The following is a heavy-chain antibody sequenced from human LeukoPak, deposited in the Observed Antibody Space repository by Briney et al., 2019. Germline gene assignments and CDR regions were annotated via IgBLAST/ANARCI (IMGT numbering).Heavy chain of an antibody. CDR2: IYHSGST. Sequence: SETLSLTCAVSGGSISSGGYSWSWIRQPPGTGLEWIGYIYHSGSTYYNPSLKSRVTISVDRSKNQFSLKLSSVTAADTAVYYCAREGRDYFDYWGQGTLVTVSS. CDR3: AREGRDYFDY. CDR1: GGSISSGGYS. J-gene: IGHJ4*02. V-gene: IGHV4-30-2*01.